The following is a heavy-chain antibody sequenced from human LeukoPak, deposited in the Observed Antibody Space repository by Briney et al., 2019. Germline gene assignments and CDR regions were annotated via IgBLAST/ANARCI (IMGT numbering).Heavy chain of an antibody. D-gene: IGHD3-9*01. V-gene: IGHV3-23*01. J-gene: IGHJ4*02. CDR3: AKDLYYDLLMGTFDH. CDR2: ISGSGGAI. Sequence: GGSLRLSCAASGFTFSSYAMSWVRQAPGKGLEWVSAISGSGGAIDYADSVKGRFTISRDNSKNTMDLQMNSLGAEDTAVYYCAKDLYYDLLMGTFDHWGQGTLVTVSS. CDR1: GFTFSSYA.